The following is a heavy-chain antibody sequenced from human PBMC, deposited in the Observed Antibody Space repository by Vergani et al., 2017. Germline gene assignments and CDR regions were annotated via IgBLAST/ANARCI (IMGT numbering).Heavy chain of an antibody. J-gene: IGHJ5*02. CDR3: ARDLRLLYNRFDP. CDR2: TWYDGNNK. D-gene: IGHD1-14*01. Sequence: VQLLESGGDLVQPGGSLRLSCAASGFTFNHYAMHWVRQAPGKGLEWVAVTWYDGNNKQYADSVKGRFTISRDNSKSTMYLQMNSLRDEDTGVYYCARDLRLLYNRFDPWGQGTLVTVSS. V-gene: IGHV3-33*08. CDR1: GFTFNHYA.